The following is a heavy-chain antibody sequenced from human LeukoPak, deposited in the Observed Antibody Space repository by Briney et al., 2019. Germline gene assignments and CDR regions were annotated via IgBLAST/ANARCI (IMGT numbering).Heavy chain of an antibody. V-gene: IGHV3-21*01. Sequence: GGSLRLSCAASGFTFSSYSMNWARQAPGKGLEWVSSISSSSSYIYYADSVKGRFTISRDNAKNSLYLQMNSLRAEDTAVYYCASSSSWYGWFDPWGQGTLVTVSS. D-gene: IGHD6-13*01. J-gene: IGHJ5*02. CDR1: GFTFSSYS. CDR3: ASSSSWYGWFDP. CDR2: ISSSSSYI.